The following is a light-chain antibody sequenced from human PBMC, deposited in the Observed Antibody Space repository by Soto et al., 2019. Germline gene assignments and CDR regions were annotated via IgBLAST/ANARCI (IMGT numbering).Light chain of an antibody. CDR3: AKWDDDLKAAV. Sequence: QSVLTQPPSLSGTPGQRVTISCSGSSSNIAGNTVHWYQHLPGTAPKLLLYINDQRPSGVPGRFSASTYGTSASLAISGLQSDDDADYYCAKWDDDLKAAVFGGGTQLTVL. V-gene: IGLV1-44*01. CDR1: SSNIAGNT. CDR2: IND. J-gene: IGLJ7*01.